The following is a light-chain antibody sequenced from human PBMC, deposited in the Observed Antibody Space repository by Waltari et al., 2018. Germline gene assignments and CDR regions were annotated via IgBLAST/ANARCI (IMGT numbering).Light chain of an antibody. CDR2: AAS. V-gene: IGKV1-39*01. CDR3: QQSYSTLIT. CDR1: QSISSY. J-gene: IGKJ5*01. Sequence: DIQITQSPSSLSASVGERVTITCRASQSISSYLNWYQQKPGKAPKLLFYAASSLQSGVPSRFSGSGSGTDFTLTISSLQPEDFATYYCQQSYSTLITFGQGTRLEIK.